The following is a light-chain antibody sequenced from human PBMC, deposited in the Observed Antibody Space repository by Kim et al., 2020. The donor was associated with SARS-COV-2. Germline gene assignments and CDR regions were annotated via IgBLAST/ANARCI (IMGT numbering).Light chain of an antibody. V-gene: IGLV3-27*01. J-gene: IGLJ3*02. CDR2: HDT. CDR1: ILSKKY. CDR3: YCAPDDNRV. Sequence: SAFVGQTFSITCSGDILSKKYSRWYQQKSGQAPVMIIFHDTDRPSGIPERFSGSTSGNTVTLTIRGVQPEDEADYFCYCAPDDNRVFGGGTKLTVL.